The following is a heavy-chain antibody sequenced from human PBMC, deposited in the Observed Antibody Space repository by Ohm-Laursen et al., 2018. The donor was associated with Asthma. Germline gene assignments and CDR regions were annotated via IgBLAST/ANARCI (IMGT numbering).Heavy chain of an antibody. V-gene: IGHV4-30-4*08. CDR1: GFTVSSNY. J-gene: IGHJ6*02. CDR2: IFYNGST. Sequence: LRLSCAASGFTVSSNYMSWVRQPPGKGLEWIGFIFYNGSTSYNPSLRSRVAISIDTSKNQFSLKVTSVIAADTAVYFCARDGGGYGVNYYYYGMDVWGQGTTVSVSS. D-gene: IGHD5-12*01. CDR3: ARDGGGYGVNYYYYGMDV.